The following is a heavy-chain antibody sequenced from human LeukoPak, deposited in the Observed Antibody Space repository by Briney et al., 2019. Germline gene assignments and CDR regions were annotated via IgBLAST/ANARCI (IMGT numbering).Heavy chain of an antibody. CDR1: GYTFTSYY. CDR2: INPSGGST. CDR3: ARDLGFVVVVAATPGVDY. Sequence: ASVKVSCKASGYTFTSYYMHWVRQAPGQGLEWMGIINPSGGSTSYAQKFQGRVTMTRDTSTSTVYMELSSLRSEDTAVYYCARDLGFVVVVAATPGVDYWGQGTLVTVSS. D-gene: IGHD2-15*01. J-gene: IGHJ4*02. V-gene: IGHV1-46*01.